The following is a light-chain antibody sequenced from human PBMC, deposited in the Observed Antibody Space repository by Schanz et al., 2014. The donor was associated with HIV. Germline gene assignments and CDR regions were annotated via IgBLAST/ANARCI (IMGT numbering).Light chain of an antibody. CDR1: QSVSSF. V-gene: IGKV3-11*01. CDR2: TAS. CDR3: QQRSTWPLT. J-gene: IGKJ4*01. Sequence: DIVLTQSPATLSLSPGERATLSCRASQSVSSFLAWYQQKPGQAPRLLIYTASNRATGIPARFSGSGSGTDFTLTISTLEPEDFAVYYCQQRSTWPLTFGGGTKVGSK.